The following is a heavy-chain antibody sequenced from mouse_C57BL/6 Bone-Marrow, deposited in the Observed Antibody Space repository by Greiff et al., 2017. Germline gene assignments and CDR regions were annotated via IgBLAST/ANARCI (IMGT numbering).Heavy chain of an antibody. CDR1: DYEFPSHD. CDR2: INRDGGST. Sequence: EVQGVESGGGLVQPGESLKLSCESNDYEFPSHDMSWVRKTPEKRLELVAAINRDGGSTNYPDTMESRFTITIDNTKKTLYLQMSSLRSDDTALYYCARLGYVGFYFDYWGQGTTLTVSS. V-gene: IGHV5-2*01. D-gene: IGHD2-2*01. CDR3: ARLGYVGFYFDY. J-gene: IGHJ2*01.